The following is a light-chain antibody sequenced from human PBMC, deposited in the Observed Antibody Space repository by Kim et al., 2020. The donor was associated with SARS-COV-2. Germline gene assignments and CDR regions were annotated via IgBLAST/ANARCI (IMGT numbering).Light chain of an antibody. CDR2: DVS. J-gene: IGLJ2*01. V-gene: IGLV2-14*03. Sequence: GQSLTISCTGTSSDVGAYNYVSWYLQHPGEAPKLMIYDVSNRPSGVPNRFSGSKSGNTASLTISGLQAEDEGDYYCSSYTSTNTLVFGGGTQLTVL. CDR3: SSYTSTNTLV. CDR1: SSDVGAYNY.